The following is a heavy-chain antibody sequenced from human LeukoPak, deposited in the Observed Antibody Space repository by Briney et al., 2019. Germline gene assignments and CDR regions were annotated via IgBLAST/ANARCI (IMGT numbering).Heavy chain of an antibody. CDR3: ARTLPTGFGAFDI. D-gene: IGHD4-17*01. CDR2: IYYSGST. V-gene: IGHV4-59*08. Sequence: SETLSLTCTISGGSISTYSWNWIRQPPGKGLEWIGYIYYSGSTNYNPSLKSRVTISVDTSKNQFSLKLTSVTAADTAVYYCARTLPTGFGAFDIWGQGTMVTVSS. J-gene: IGHJ3*02. CDR1: GGSISTYS.